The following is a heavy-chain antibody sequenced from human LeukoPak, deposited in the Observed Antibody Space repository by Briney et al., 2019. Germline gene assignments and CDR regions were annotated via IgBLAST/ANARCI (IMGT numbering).Heavy chain of an antibody. J-gene: IGHJ4*02. Sequence: SETLSLTCTVSGGSFSSSSYYWGWIRQPPGKGLEWIGEINHSGGTNYNPSLKSRVTISVDTSKNQFSLKLSSVTAEDTAVYYCAKDSLGVGIPTVIGIFDYWGQGTLVTVSS. D-gene: IGHD2-2*02. CDR1: GGSFSSSSYY. CDR2: INHSGGT. CDR3: AKDSLGVGIPTVIGIFDY. V-gene: IGHV4-39*07.